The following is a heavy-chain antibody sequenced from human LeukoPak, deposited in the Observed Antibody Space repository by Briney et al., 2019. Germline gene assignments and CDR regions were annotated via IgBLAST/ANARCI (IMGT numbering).Heavy chain of an antibody. Sequence: GGSLRLSCAASGFTFSSYSMNWVRQAPGKGLEWVSSISSSSSYIYYADSVKGRFTISRDNAKNSLYLQMNSLRAEDTAVYYCARDRGIAVAGGVYFDYWGPGTLVTVSS. CDR2: ISSSSSYI. CDR1: GFTFSSYS. D-gene: IGHD6-19*01. J-gene: IGHJ4*02. CDR3: ARDRGIAVAGGVYFDY. V-gene: IGHV3-21*01.